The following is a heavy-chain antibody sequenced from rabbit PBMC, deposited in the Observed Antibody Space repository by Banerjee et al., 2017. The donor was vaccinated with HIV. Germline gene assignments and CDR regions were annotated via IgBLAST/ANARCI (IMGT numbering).Heavy chain of an antibody. CDR1: GFSFSSSYY. CDR3: ARHPGGYVFNL. J-gene: IGHJ4*01. D-gene: IGHD1-1*01. Sequence: QEQLEESGGDLVKPEGSLTLTCTASGFSFSSSYYMCWVRQAPGKGLEWIGCIYGSGSAYYASWAKGRFTISKTSSTTVTLQMTSLTAADTATYFCARHPGGYVFNLWGPGTLVTIS. CDR2: IYGSGSA. V-gene: IGHV1S45*01.